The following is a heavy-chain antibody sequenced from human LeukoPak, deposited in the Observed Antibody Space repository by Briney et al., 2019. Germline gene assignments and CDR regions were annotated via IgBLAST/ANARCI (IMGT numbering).Heavy chain of an antibody. V-gene: IGHV3-30*02. D-gene: IGHD3-3*01. Sequence: PGVPLRLPCAACGFTFSSCGMHWLRHAPDKGLEGVAFIRYDGSNKYYADSVKGRFTISRDNYKNTLYLQMNSLRAEDTAVYYCAKDLELRFLEWLPNFDYWGQGTLVTVSS. CDR2: IRYDGSNK. CDR1: GFTFSSCG. CDR3: AKDLELRFLEWLPNFDY. J-gene: IGHJ4*02.